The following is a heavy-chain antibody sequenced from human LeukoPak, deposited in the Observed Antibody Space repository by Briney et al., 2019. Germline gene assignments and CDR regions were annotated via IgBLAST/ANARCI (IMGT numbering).Heavy chain of an antibody. CDR3: ARRWPHSSGYYLFDY. Sequence: ASVKVSCKASGGTFSNHGMSWVRQAPGQGLEWVGGIIPVFGAANYAQKFQGRVTITTDESTSTAYMELSSLRSEDTALYYCARRWPHSSGYYLFDYWGQGTLVTVSS. D-gene: IGHD3-22*01. CDR1: GGTFSNHG. CDR2: IIPVFGAA. J-gene: IGHJ4*02. V-gene: IGHV1-69*05.